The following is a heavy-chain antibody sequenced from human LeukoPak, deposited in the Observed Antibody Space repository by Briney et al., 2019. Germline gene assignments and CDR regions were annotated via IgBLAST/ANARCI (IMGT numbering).Heavy chain of an antibody. V-gene: IGHV4-39*07. J-gene: IGHJ6*03. CDR3: ARSQLWFRHYYYYYMDV. Sequence: SETLSLTCTVSSGSISTSNYYWGWVRQPPGKALEWIGNIFYSGITYYSPSLKSRVTISLDTSRNQFSLKLSSVTAADTAVYYCARSQLWFRHYYYYYMDVWGKGTTVTVSS. CDR1: SGSISTSNYY. D-gene: IGHD5-18*01. CDR2: IFYSGIT.